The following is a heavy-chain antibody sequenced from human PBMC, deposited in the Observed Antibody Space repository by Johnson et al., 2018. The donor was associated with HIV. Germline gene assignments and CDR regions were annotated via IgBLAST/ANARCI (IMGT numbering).Heavy chain of an antibody. V-gene: IGHV3-30*19. CDR1: GFTFSKYG. CDR2: ISYDGSNK. Sequence: QVHLVESGGGVVQPGGSLRLSCAASGFTFSKYGMHWVRQAPGKGLEWVAVISYDGSNKYYADSVKGRFTISRDNSKNTLYLQMNSLRAEDSAVYYCAASWYGVSRPNAFDIWGQGTMVTVSS. J-gene: IGHJ3*02. CDR3: AASWYGVSRPNAFDI. D-gene: IGHD2-2*01.